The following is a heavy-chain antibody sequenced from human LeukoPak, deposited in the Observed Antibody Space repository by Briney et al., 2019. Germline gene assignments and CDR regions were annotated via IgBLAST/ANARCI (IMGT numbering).Heavy chain of an antibody. CDR2: IKQDVSEK. CDR3: ARDRPRFGELSYY. J-gene: IGHJ4*02. D-gene: IGHD3-10*01. Sequence: VRXXPXKGLEXVPNIKQDVSEKYYVASVKVRFTISRDNAKTSLYLQMNSLRAEDTAVYYCARDRPRFGELSYYWGQGTLVSVSS. V-gene: IGHV3-7*01.